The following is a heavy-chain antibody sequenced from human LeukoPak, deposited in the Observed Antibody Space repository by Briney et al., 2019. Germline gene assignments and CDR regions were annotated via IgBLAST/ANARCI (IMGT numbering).Heavy chain of an antibody. CDR2: IYYSGST. V-gene: IGHV4-39*07. CDR1: GGSISSSSYY. Sequence: KPSETLSLTCTVSGGSISSSSYYWGWIRQPAGKGLEWIGSIYYSGSTYYNPSLKSRVTISVDTSKNQFSLKLSSVTAADTAVYYCARASCGGGSCYDSWGWFDPWGQGTLVTVSS. CDR3: ARASCGGGSCYDSWGWFDP. D-gene: IGHD2-21*01. J-gene: IGHJ5*02.